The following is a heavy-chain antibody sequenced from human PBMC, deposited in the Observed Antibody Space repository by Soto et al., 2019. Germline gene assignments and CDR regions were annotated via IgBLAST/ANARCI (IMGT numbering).Heavy chain of an antibody. CDR3: ARGQGAAIGDYYYHGMDV. D-gene: IGHD2-2*02. J-gene: IGHJ6*02. CDR1: GFIFSGSA. V-gene: IGHV3-73*02. CDR2: IRSRANNFAT. Sequence: EVQLVESGGGLVQPGGSLKLSCAASGFIFSGSAIHWVRQASGKGLEWVGRIRSRANNFATSSAASVKGSFTFSRGDSKNTAYLQMNTLKPEDTAVYYCARGQGAAIGDYYYHGMDVWGQGTTVTVSS.